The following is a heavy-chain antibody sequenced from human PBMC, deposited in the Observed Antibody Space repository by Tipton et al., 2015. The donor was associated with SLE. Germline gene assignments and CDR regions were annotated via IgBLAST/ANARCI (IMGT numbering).Heavy chain of an antibody. CDR2: ISHSGNT. CDR1: GYSISSGHY. V-gene: IGHV4-38-2*02. J-gene: IGHJ5*02. CDR3: ARGGTVFGVVLNWFDP. Sequence: TLSLTCTVSGYSISSGHYWGWIRQSPGKGLEWIGSISHSGNTYYNPSLQSRVSMSVDTSKNQVLVRLNSVTAADTAVYYCARGGTVFGVVLNWFDPWGQGTLVTVSS. D-gene: IGHD3-3*01.